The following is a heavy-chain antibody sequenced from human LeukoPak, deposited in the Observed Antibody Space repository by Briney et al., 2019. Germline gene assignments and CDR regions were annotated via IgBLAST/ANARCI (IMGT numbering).Heavy chain of an antibody. CDR3: AREGILFPLCYYYGMDV. Sequence: SGGSLRLSCAASGFTFSSYSMNWVRQAPGKGLEWVSSISNSSSYIYYADPVKGRFTISRDNAKNSLYLQMNSLRAEDTAVYYCAREGILFPLCYYYGMDVWGKGTTVTVSS. CDR1: GFTFSSYS. CDR2: ISNSSSYI. D-gene: IGHD5-18*01. J-gene: IGHJ6*04. V-gene: IGHV3-21*01.